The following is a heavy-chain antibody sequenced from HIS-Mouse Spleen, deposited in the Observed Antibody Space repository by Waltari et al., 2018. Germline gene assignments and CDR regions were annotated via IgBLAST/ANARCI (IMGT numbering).Heavy chain of an antibody. CDR3: AREIPYSSSWYDWYFDL. D-gene: IGHD6-13*01. CDR1: GGSISSSSYY. Sequence: QLQLQESGPGLVKPSETLSLTCTVSGGSISSSSYYWGWIRQPPGKGLGWIGSIHYSGNTYYNPSRKSRVTISVDTSKNQFSLKLSSVTAADTAVYYCAREIPYSSSWYDWYFDLWGRGTLVTVSS. J-gene: IGHJ2*01. CDR2: IHYSGNT. V-gene: IGHV4-39*07.